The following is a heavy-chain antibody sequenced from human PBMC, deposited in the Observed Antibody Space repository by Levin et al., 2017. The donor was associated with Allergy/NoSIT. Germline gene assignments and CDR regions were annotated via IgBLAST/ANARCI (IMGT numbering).Heavy chain of an antibody. Sequence: SGGSLRLSCTASGFTLGDYAISWFRQAPGKGLEWVGFIRNKTYGEARHYAASVRGRFSISRDDSKSVAYLQMNSLKIDDTAVYYCSRDPEYSSASRPFDYWGQGTLVTVSS. CDR1: GFTLGDYA. CDR3: SRDPEYSSASRPFDY. D-gene: IGHD6-6*01. CDR2: IRNKTYGEAR. V-gene: IGHV3-49*03. J-gene: IGHJ4*02.